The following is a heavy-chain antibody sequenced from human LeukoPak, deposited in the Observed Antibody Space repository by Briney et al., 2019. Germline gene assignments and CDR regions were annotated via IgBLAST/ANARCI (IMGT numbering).Heavy chain of an antibody. V-gene: IGHV3-23*01. D-gene: IGHD3-10*01. J-gene: IGHJ5*01. CDR3: TRGTSRSGNYNFDS. Sequence: GGSLRLSCAASGFTFSSYAMRWVRQAPGKGLEWVSAIGGSGVDTYYADSVKGRSTISRDNSKNTLYLQMNSLRAEDTAVYYCTRGTSRSGNYNFDSWGQGTLVTVSS. CDR2: IGGSGVDT. CDR1: GFTFSSYA.